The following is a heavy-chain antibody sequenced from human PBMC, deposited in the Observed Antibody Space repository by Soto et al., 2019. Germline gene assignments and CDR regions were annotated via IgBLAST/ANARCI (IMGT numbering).Heavy chain of an antibody. Sequence: SETLSLTCSASGGSITSSSHFWGWVRQPPGKGPEWIGTTYFTGNTYYTPSLKSRLTMSIDTSKNEFSLRLNSVTAADTAVYYCAGQTFTIAAASYGRSNWFDPWGQGTTVTVSS. V-gene: IGHV4-39*01. D-gene: IGHD6-25*01. CDR3: AGQTFTIAAASYGRSNWFDP. CDR2: TYFTGNT. CDR1: GGSITSSSHF. J-gene: IGHJ5*01.